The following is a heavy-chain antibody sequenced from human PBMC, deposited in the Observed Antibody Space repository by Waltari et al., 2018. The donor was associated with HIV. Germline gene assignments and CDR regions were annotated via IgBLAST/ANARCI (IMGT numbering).Heavy chain of an antibody. V-gene: IGHV3-23*04. D-gene: IGHD2-15*01. CDR1: GFTFKTYA. Sequence: ELQLVASGGDLVQPGGYLRLSCAVSGFTFKTYAMNWFRQAPGKGLDWISTITGSGDSTYHADSVKGRFTVSRDNSKNTFYLQLNSLRVEDTAVYYCAKDGGGLPCSGGSCYYPGYWGQGTLVTVSS. CDR2: ITGSGDST. J-gene: IGHJ4*02. CDR3: AKDGGGLPCSGGSCYYPGY.